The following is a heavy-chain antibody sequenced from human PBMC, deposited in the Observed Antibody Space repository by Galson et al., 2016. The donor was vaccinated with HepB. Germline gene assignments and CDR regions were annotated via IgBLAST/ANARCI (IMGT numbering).Heavy chain of an antibody. D-gene: IGHD4-17*01. V-gene: IGHV4-31*03. Sequence: TLSLTCTVSGGSFNSGNFYYYWIRQHPGKGLEWIGYIYNSGSTYYKPSLKSRVTISIDSSKNQFSLKLRSVTAADTAVYYCTRGPAAEDGDYYEYYYQSGMDVWGQGTTVTVSS. CDR2: IYNSGST. CDR1: GGSFNSGNFY. CDR3: TRGPAAEDGDYYEYYYQSGMDV. J-gene: IGHJ6*02.